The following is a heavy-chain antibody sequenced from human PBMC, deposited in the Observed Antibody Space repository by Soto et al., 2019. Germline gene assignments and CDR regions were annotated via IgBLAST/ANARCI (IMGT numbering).Heavy chain of an antibody. J-gene: IGHJ5*02. CDR3: ARGGYCSGGSCYWFDP. CDR2: LYYSGST. CDR1: GGSVNSDNYY. D-gene: IGHD2-15*01. Sequence: SETLSLACTVSGGSVNSDNYYWSWIRQPPGKRLEWIGSLYYSGSTNYNPSLKSRVTISVDTSKNQFSLKLSSVTAADTAVYNCARGGYCSGGSCYWFDPWGQGTLVTVSS. V-gene: IGHV4-61*01.